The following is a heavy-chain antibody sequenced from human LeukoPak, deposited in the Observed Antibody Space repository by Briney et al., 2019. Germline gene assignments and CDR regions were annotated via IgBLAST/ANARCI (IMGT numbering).Heavy chain of an antibody. Sequence: SETLSLTCTVSGGSISSYFWSWIRQPPGKGLEWIGYIYYSGSTYYTPSLKSRVTISVDTSKNQFSLKLSSVTAADTAVYSCARLSTSIAALDYWGQGTLVTVSS. V-gene: IGHV4-59*12. CDR3: ARLSTSIAALDY. J-gene: IGHJ4*02. D-gene: IGHD6-6*01. CDR1: GGSISSYF. CDR2: IYYSGST.